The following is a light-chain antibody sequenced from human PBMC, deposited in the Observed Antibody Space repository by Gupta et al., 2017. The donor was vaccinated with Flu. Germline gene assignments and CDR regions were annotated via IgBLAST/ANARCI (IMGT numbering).Light chain of an antibody. CDR1: QSVSSF. CDR2: AAS. Sequence: DIPMTQSPSSLSASIGDRVTITCRASQSVSSFVNWYQHKLGKAPKFLIYAASRLQSGVPSRFSGSGSGTDFTLTINSLQPEDFATYYCQQSDSSPLTFGQGTKVEIK. V-gene: IGKV1-39*01. J-gene: IGKJ1*01. CDR3: QQSDSSPLT.